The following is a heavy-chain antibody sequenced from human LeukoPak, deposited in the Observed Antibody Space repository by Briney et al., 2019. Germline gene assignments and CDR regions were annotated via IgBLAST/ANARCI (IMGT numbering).Heavy chain of an antibody. CDR1: GFTFNIYD. J-gene: IGHJ4*02. D-gene: IGHD4-11*01. CDR3: TKLASVSTDY. V-gene: IGHV3-30*02. CDR2: IRYDGGNE. Sequence: GESLRLSCAVSGFTFNIYDMYWVRHAPGKGLEWAAFIRYDGGNEYYADSVKGRFTISRDNSKNTLYLQMNSLRPEDTAVYYCTKLASVSTDYWGQGTLVTVSS.